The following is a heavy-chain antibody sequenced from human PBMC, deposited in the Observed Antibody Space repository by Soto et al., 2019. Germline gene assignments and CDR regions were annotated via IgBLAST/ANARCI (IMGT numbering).Heavy chain of an antibody. CDR1: GGSVSSGSYY. Sequence: SETLSLTCTVSGGSVSSGSYYWSWIRQPPGKGLEWIGYIYYSGSTNYNPSLKSRVTISVDTSKNQFSLKLSSVTAADTAVYYCARVKRGYSYGWYDYWGQGTLVTVSS. V-gene: IGHV4-61*01. D-gene: IGHD5-18*01. CDR2: IYYSGST. J-gene: IGHJ4*02. CDR3: ARVKRGYSYGWYDY.